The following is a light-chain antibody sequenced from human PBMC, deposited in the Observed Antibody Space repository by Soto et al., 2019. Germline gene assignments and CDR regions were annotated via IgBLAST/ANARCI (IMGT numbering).Light chain of an antibody. CDR2: KAS. Sequence: GGRVTITCGASENISSWLALYQQKPGKAPKLLIYKASSLESGVPSRFSGSGSGTEFTLTISSLQPDDSATYYCQQYNSYSGTFGQGTKVDIK. CDR1: ENISSW. J-gene: IGKJ1*01. CDR3: QQYNSYSGT. V-gene: IGKV1-5*03.